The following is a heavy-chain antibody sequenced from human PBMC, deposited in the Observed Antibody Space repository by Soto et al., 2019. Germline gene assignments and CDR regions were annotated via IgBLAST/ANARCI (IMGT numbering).Heavy chain of an antibody. D-gene: IGHD6-13*01. CDR2: IHYNGST. CDR3: ARPNSSLYVDY. CDR1: GDSISSYS. J-gene: IGHJ4*02. Sequence: SETLSLTCTVSGDSISSYSWSWIRQPPGKGLEWIGNIHYNGSTKYSPSLKSRVTMSVDTATNHFSLKLISVTTADTAVYYCARPNSSLYVDYWGQGTLVTVSS. V-gene: IGHV4-59*01.